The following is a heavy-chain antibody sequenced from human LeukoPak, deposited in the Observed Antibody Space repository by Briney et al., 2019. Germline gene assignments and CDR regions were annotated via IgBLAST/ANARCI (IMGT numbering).Heavy chain of an antibody. CDR1: GFTFSTFD. D-gene: IGHD6-19*01. V-gene: IGHV3-13*01. Sequence: PGGSLRLSCAASGFTFSTFDMHWVRQTTGKGLEWVSTIATAGDTYYPGSVKGRFTIARENAKNSLYLQMNSLRAEDTAVYYCARDAGAYSSGWYFSNWGQGTLVTVSS. CDR3: ARDAGAYSSGWYFSN. CDR2: IATAGDT. J-gene: IGHJ4*02.